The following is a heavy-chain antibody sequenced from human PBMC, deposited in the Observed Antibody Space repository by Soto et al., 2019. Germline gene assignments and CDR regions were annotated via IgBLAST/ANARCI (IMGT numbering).Heavy chain of an antibody. Sequence: SETLSLTCTVSGGSISSSSYYWGWIRQPPGKGLEWIGSIYYSGSTYYNPSLKSRVTISVDTSKNQFSLKLSSVTAADTAVYYCARSETKLKSDWNYDWFDPWGQGTLVTVSS. J-gene: IGHJ5*02. CDR1: GGSISSSSYY. CDR2: IYYSGST. CDR3: ARSETKLKSDWNYDWFDP. D-gene: IGHD1-7*01. V-gene: IGHV4-39*01.